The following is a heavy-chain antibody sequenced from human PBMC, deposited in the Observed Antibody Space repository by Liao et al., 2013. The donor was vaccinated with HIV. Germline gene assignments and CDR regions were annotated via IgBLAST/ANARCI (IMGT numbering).Heavy chain of an antibody. V-gene: IGHV4-39*07. CDR3: ARVESYYGSGTSSPFDY. Sequence: QVQLQESGPGLVKPSETLSLTCTVSGGSISSYYWGWIRQPPGKGLEWIGSIYYSGSTYYNPSLKSRVTISVDTPKNQFSLKLSSVTAADTAVYYCARVESYYGSGTSSPFDYWGQGTLVTVSS. CDR2: IYYSGST. D-gene: IGHD3-10*01. J-gene: IGHJ4*02. CDR1: GGSISSYY.